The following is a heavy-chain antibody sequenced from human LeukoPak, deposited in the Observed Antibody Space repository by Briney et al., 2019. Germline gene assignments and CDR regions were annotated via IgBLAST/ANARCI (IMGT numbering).Heavy chain of an antibody. CDR3: ARVLYCSSTSCFFSYYYYGMDV. D-gene: IGHD2-2*01. V-gene: IGHV1-8*01. CDR1: GYTFTSYD. J-gene: IGHJ6*02. Sequence: GASVKVSCKASGYTFTSYDINWVRQATGQGLEWMGWMNPNSGNTGYAQKFQGRVTMTRNTSISTAYMELSSLRSEDTAVYYCARVLYCSSTSCFFSYYYYGMDVWGQGTTVTVSS. CDR2: MNPNSGNT.